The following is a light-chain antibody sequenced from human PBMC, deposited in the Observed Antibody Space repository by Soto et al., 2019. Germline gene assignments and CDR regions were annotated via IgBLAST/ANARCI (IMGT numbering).Light chain of an antibody. CDR2: NTS. V-gene: IGKV3-20*01. Sequence: EIVLTQSPGTLSLSPGEGATLSCRASQSVSSSYLAWYQQKPGQAPRLLIYNTSSRATGIPDRFSGSGSGTDFTLTISRLELEDFAVYYCQQYGSSLLTFGGGTKVDIK. CDR3: QQYGSSLLT. CDR1: QSVSSSY. J-gene: IGKJ4*01.